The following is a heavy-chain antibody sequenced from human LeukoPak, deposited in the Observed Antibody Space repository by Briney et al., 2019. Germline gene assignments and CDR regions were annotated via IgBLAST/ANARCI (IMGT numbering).Heavy chain of an antibody. V-gene: IGHV1-24*01. D-gene: IGHD5-18*01. CDR1: GYTLTELS. CDR3: ATLGRYSYGYGDDAFDI. Sequence: GASVKVSCKVSGYTLTELSMHWVRQAPGKGLEWMGGFDPEDGETTYAQKFQGRVTMTEDTSTDTAYMELSSLRSEDTAVYYCATLGRYSYGYGDDAFDIWGQGTMVTVSS. CDR2: FDPEDGET. J-gene: IGHJ3*02.